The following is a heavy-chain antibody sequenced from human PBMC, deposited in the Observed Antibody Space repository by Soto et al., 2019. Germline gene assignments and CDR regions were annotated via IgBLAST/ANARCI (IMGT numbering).Heavy chain of an antibody. CDR1: GGSISSYY. D-gene: IGHD6-13*01. V-gene: IGHV4-34*01. Sequence: SETLSLTCTVSGGSISSYYWSWIRQPPGKGLEWIGEINHSGFTNYNPSLKSRVTISVDTSKNQFSLKVTSVTAADTAVYYCARGEWGGIAAAGTDYWGQGNLVTSPQ. CDR3: ARGEWGGIAAAGTDY. CDR2: INHSGFT. J-gene: IGHJ4*02.